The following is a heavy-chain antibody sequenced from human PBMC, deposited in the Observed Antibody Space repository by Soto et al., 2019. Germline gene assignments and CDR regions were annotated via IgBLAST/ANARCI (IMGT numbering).Heavy chain of an antibody. CDR2: ISGSGGST. V-gene: IGHV3-23*01. CDR3: AKEVSRWDLVRNGDAFDI. J-gene: IGHJ3*02. Sequence: VGSLRLSCESSVFTFSNFGMNCVRHSPGKWLEWVSAISGSGGSTYYADSVKGRFTISRDNSKNTLYLQMNSLRAEDTAVYYCAKEVSRWDLVRNGDAFDIWGQGTMVTVS. D-gene: IGHD1-26*01. CDR1: VFTFSNFG.